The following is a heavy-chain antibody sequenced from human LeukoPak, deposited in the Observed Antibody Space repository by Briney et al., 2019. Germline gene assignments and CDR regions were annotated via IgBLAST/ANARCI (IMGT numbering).Heavy chain of an antibody. V-gene: IGHV3-64*01. CDR1: AFTFSSYG. J-gene: IGHJ3*02. CDR3: AREGSPHAFDI. CDR2: IGGST. Sequence: GGSLRLSCAAAAFTFSSYGMHWVRQATGKGLEHVSAIGGSTYYANSVKGRFTISRDNSKNTLYLQMDSLRAEDTAVYYCAREGSPHAFDIWGQGTMVTVSS.